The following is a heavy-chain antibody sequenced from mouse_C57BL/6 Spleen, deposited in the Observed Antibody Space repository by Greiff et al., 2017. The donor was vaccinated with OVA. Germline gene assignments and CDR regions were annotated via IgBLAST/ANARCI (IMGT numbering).Heavy chain of an antibody. CDR2: IDPEDGET. CDR1: GFTIKDYY. Sequence: EVQLQQSGAELVKPGASVKLSCTASGFTIKDYYMHWVKQRTEQGLEWIGRIDPEDGETKYDPKFQGKATITVDTSSNTAYLQLSSLTSEDAAVYACASTGLRYYFDYWGQGTTLTVSS. V-gene: IGHV14-2*01. J-gene: IGHJ2*01. CDR3: ASTGLRYYFDY. D-gene: IGHD2-4*01.